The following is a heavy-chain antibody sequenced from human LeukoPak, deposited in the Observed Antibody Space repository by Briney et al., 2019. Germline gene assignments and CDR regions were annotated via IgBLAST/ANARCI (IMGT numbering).Heavy chain of an antibody. CDR1: GFTFRDSA. V-gene: IGHV3-23*01. CDR2: ISFSGDNT. Sequence: PGGSLRLSCAASGFTFRDSAMTWVRQAPGKGLEWVSLISFSGDNTYYRDSVKGRFTVSRDNSKNTLNLQMNSLRAEDTAVYYCAKSYYYGSGRYYLSVFDIWGQGTMVIVSS. CDR3: AKSYYYGSGRYYLSVFDI. J-gene: IGHJ3*02. D-gene: IGHD3-10*01.